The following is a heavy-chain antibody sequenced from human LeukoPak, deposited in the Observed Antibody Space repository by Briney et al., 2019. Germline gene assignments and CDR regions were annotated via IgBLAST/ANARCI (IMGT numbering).Heavy chain of an antibody. CDR1: GFTFSSYA. CDR2: ISYDGSNK. V-gene: IGHV3-30-3*01. CDR3: VRNAFSGFFA. Sequence: TGGSLRLSCAASGFTFSSYAMHWVRQAPGKGLEWVAVISYDGSNKYYADSVKDRFTISRDNSKNTLYLQMNSLRVEDTAMYYCVRNAFSGFFAWGQGTLVTVSS. D-gene: IGHD3-22*01. J-gene: IGHJ5*02.